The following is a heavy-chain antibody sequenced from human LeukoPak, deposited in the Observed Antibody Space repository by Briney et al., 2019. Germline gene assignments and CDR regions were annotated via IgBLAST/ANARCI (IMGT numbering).Heavy chain of an antibody. Sequence: GGSLRLSCAASGFTFSSYGMHWVRQAPGKGLEWVAVIWYDGSNKYYADSVKGRFTISRDNSKNTLYLQMNSLRGEDTAVYYCAKEPYSSVYYFYYMDVWGKGTTVTVSS. CDR2: IWYDGSNK. J-gene: IGHJ6*03. V-gene: IGHV3-30*02. D-gene: IGHD6-25*01. CDR3: AKEPYSSVYYFYYMDV. CDR1: GFTFSSYG.